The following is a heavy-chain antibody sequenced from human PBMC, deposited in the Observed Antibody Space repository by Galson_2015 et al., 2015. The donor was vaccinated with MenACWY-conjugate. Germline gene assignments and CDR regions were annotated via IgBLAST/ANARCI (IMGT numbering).Heavy chain of an antibody. Sequence: LSLTCTVSGGSISSNNYYWGWIRQPPGKGLEWIGTIYYSGSTYYKPSLNSRVTISVDTSKNQFSLKLSSVTAADTAIYYCARQGRSGSYHSPFDYWGRGTLVTVSS. J-gene: IGHJ4*02. V-gene: IGHV4-39*01. CDR2: IYYSGST. D-gene: IGHD1-26*01. CDR3: ARQGRSGSYHSPFDY. CDR1: GGSISSNNYY.